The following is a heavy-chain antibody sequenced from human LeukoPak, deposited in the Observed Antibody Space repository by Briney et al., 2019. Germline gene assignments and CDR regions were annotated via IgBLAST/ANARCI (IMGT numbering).Heavy chain of an antibody. D-gene: IGHD2-8*01. V-gene: IGHV4-4*02. Sequence: SETLSLTCAVSGGSISSGNWWSWVRQPPGKGLEWIGEINHSGSTNYNPSLKSRVTISVDTSKNQFSLKLSSVTAADTAVYYCARQGSLGVSIWGQGTMVTVSS. J-gene: IGHJ3*02. CDR1: GGSISSGNW. CDR2: INHSGST. CDR3: ARQGSLGVSI.